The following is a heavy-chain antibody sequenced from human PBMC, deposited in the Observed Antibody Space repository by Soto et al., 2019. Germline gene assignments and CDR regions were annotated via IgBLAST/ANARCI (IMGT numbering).Heavy chain of an antibody. CDR2: ISGSGGST. CDR3: AKDSAAGTFCFDY. CDR1: GFTFSSYA. V-gene: IGHV3-23*01. D-gene: IGHD6-13*01. Sequence: SGGSLRLSCAASGFTFSSYAMSWVRQAPGKGLEWVSAISGSGGSTYYADSVKGRFTISRDNSKNTLYLQMNSQRAEDTAVYYCAKDSAAGTFCFDYWGQGTLVTVSS. J-gene: IGHJ4*02.